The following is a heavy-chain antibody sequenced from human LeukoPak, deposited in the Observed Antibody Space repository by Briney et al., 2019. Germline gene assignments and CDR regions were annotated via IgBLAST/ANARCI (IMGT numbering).Heavy chain of an antibody. Sequence: GGSLTLSCAVSGLNFKFYAMSWVRQAPGKGLEWVSGISGRGDSADYADSVKGRFTISRDNSKNTLYLRLNSLRVEDTATYYCVKDRYCPEVTCFGGGFEYWGQGTLVVVSS. J-gene: IGHJ4*02. V-gene: IGHV3-23*01. D-gene: IGHD2-8*02. CDR1: GLNFKFYA. CDR2: ISGRGDSA. CDR3: VKDRYCPEVTCFGGGFEY.